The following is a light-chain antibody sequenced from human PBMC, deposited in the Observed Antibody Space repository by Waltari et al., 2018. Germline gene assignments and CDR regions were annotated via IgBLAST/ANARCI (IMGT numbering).Light chain of an antibody. CDR2: AAS. CDR1: QPVKTPY. CDR3: QQYDISPLT. V-gene: IGKV3-20*01. Sequence: QPVKTPYFAWYQQKPGQARTLRIYAASSSATGTPDRFSGSEAGTDVSLTISSLEPDDFAVYYCQQYDISPLTSGGRTKVEIK. J-gene: IGKJ4*02.